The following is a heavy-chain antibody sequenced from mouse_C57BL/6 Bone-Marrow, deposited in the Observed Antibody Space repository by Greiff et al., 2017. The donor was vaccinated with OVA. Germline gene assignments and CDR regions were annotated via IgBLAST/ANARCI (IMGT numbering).Heavy chain of an antibody. CDR3: TREDYGVDY. CDR1: GFTFSSYA. V-gene: IGHV5-9-1*02. J-gene: IGHJ2*01. Sequence: EVKVEESGEGLVKPGGSLKLSCAASGFTFSSYAMSWVRQTPEKRLEWVAYISSGGDYIYYADTVKGRFTISRDNARNTLYLQMSSLKSEDTAMYYCTREDYGVDYWGQGTTLTVSS. D-gene: IGHD1-1*01. CDR2: ISSGGDYI.